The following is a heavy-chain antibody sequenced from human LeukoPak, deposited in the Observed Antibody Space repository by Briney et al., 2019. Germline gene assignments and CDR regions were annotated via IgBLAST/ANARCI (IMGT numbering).Heavy chain of an antibody. Sequence: GGSLRLSCAASGFTVSSNYMSWVRQAPGKGLEWVSVIYSGGSTYYADSVKGRFTISRDNSKNTLYLQVNSLRAEDTAVYYCARDRGGYYGSGSYGTNYWGQGTLVTVSS. CDR3: ARDRGGYYGSGSYGTNY. D-gene: IGHD3-10*01. CDR2: IYSGGST. CDR1: GFTVSSNY. V-gene: IGHV3-66*01. J-gene: IGHJ4*02.